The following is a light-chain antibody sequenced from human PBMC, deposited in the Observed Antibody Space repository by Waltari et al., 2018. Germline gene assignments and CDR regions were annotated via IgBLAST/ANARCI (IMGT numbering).Light chain of an antibody. CDR2: GAS. Sequence: EIVLTQSPGTLSLSPGERAALSCRASQSVGRTLAWYQQKPGQAPRLLIYGASNRATGIPDRFSGSGSRTDFSLTISGLEPEDFAVYYCQHYVRLPATFGQGTKVEIK. CDR3: QHYVRLPAT. CDR1: QSVGRT. V-gene: IGKV3-20*01. J-gene: IGKJ1*01.